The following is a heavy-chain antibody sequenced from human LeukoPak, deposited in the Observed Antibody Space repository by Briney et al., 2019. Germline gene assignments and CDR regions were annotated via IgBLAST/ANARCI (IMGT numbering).Heavy chain of an antibody. CDR1: GFSLSAYG. D-gene: IGHD6-13*01. V-gene: IGHV3-33*01. CDR2: IWYDGTSK. J-gene: IGHJ4*02. CDR3: ARSQSSSLIDY. Sequence: GGSLRLSCAASGFSLSAYGVHWVRQAPGKGLEWVAVIWYDGTSKDYADSVKGRFTFSRDHSKNTLYLQMNSLTVEDTAVYYCARSQSSSLIDYWGQGTLVTVSS.